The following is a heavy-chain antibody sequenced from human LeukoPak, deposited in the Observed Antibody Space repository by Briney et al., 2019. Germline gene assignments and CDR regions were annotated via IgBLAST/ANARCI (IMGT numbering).Heavy chain of an antibody. CDR1: VYTFTSYG. D-gene: IGHD4-23*01. V-gene: IGHV1-18*01. CDR3: ARPPINNYGGNPGGDY. CDR2: ISAYNGNT. Sequence: ASVKVSCKASVYTFTSYGISWVRQAPGQGLEWMGWISAYNGNTNYAQKLQGRVTMTTDTSTSTAYMELRSLRSDDTAVYYCARPPINNYGGNPGGDYWGQGTLVTVSS. J-gene: IGHJ4*02.